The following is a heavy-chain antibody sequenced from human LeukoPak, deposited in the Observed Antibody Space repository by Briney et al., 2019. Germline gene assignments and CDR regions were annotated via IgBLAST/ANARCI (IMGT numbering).Heavy chain of an antibody. CDR1: GGTFSSYA. Sequence: SVKVSCKASGGTFSSYAISWVRQAPGQGLEWMGRIIPILGIANHAQKFQGRVTITADKSTSTAYMELSSLRSEDTAVYYCASPPSRIVGTGDAFDIWGQGTMVTVSS. CDR3: ASPPSRIVGTGDAFDI. D-gene: IGHD5-12*01. J-gene: IGHJ3*02. CDR2: IIPILGIA. V-gene: IGHV1-69*04.